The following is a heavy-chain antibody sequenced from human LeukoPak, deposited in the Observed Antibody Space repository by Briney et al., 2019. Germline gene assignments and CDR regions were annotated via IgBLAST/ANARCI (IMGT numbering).Heavy chain of an antibody. CDR3: ATLYSNYAQTGSP. J-gene: IGHJ5*02. D-gene: IGHD4-11*01. Sequence: SSETLSLTCTVSGYSISSGYYWGWIRQPPGKGLEWIGSIYHSGSTYYNPSLKSRVTISVDTSKNQFSLKLSSVTAADTAVYYCATLYSNYAQTGSPWGQGTLVTVSS. CDR1: GYSISSGYY. V-gene: IGHV4-38-2*02. CDR2: IYHSGST.